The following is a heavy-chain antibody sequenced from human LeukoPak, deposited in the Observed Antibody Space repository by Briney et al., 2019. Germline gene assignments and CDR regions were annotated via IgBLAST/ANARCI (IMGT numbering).Heavy chain of an antibody. Sequence: ASVKVSCKASGYTFTSYAMHWVRQAPGQRLEWMGWINAGNGNTKYSQEFQGKVTITRDTSASTAYMELSSLRSEDMAVYYCARGPLEDGYAPFLFDAFDIWGQGTMVTVSS. D-gene: IGHD5-24*01. V-gene: IGHV1-3*03. CDR2: INAGNGNT. CDR1: GYTFTSYA. J-gene: IGHJ3*02. CDR3: ARGPLEDGYAPFLFDAFDI.